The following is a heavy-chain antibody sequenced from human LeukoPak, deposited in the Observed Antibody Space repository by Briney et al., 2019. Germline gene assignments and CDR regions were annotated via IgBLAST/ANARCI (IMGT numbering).Heavy chain of an antibody. V-gene: IGHV3-30-3*01. CDR3: ARGRSTDRYDSRLH. CDR1: GFTFSSYA. CDR2: ISYDGSNK. J-gene: IGHJ4*02. Sequence: GGSLRLSCAASGFTFSSYAMHWVRQAPGKGLEWVAVISYDGSNKYYADSVKGRFTISRDNSKNTLFLQMNNLRAEDTAVYYCARGRSTDRYDSRLHWGQGTLVTVAP. D-gene: IGHD3-22*01.